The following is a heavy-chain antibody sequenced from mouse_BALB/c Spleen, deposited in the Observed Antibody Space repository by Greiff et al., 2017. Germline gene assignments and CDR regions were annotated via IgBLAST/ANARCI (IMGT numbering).Heavy chain of an antibody. CDR3: ARSFYYGYPYYAMDY. Sequence: VQLQQSGPELVKPGASVKLSCKASGYTFTSYVMYWVKQKPGQGLEWIGYINPYNDGTKYNEKFKGKATLPSDKSSSTAYMELSSLTSEDSAVYYCARSFYYGYPYYAMDYWGQGTSVTVSS. CDR2: INPYNDGT. D-gene: IGHD1-2*01. J-gene: IGHJ4*01. V-gene: IGHV1-14*01. CDR1: GYTFTSYV.